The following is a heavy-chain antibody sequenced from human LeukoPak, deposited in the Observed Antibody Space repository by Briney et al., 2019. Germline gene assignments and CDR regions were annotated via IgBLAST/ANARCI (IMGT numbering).Heavy chain of an antibody. Sequence: SETLSVTCTVSGGSISSYYWSWIRQPAGKGLEWIGRIYTSGSTNYNPSLKSRVTMSVDTSKNQFSLKLSSVTAADTAVYYCARDSSYCSGGSCYSHYYYMDVWGKGTTVTVSS. CDR3: ARDSSYCSGGSCYSHYYYMDV. CDR1: GGSISSYY. J-gene: IGHJ6*03. V-gene: IGHV4-4*07. D-gene: IGHD2-15*01. CDR2: IYTSGST.